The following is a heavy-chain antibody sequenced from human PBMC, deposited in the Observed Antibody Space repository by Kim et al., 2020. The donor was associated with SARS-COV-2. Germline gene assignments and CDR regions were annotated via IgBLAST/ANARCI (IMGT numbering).Heavy chain of an antibody. V-gene: IGHV3-30*03. CDR3: GRDVSAVVVTASGFDY. D-gene: IGHD2-21*02. J-gene: IGHJ4*02. CDR1: GFTFNSFG. CDR2: ISYDGSNK. Sequence: GGTLRLSCAASGFTFNSFGMHWVRQAPGKGLEWVATISYDGSNKHYADSVKGRFTISRDDSRNTLNLQMDRLRAEDTGFYYCGRDVSAVVVTASGFDYWGQGTLVTVSS.